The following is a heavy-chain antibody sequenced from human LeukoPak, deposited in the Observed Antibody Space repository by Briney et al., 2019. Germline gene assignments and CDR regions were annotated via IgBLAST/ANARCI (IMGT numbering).Heavy chain of an antibody. V-gene: IGHV4-61*01. CDR2: IYDSGRT. CDR1: GGSVSSGSYF. CDR3: ARDRLGGYSYVY. D-gene: IGHD5-12*01. Sequence: SETLSLTCTVSGGSVSSGSYFWTWIRQSPGKRLEYVGYIYDSGRTNYNPSLKSRVTISKDTSKNQFSLRLSSVTAADTAVYYCARDRLGGYSYVYWGQGSLVTVSS. J-gene: IGHJ4*02.